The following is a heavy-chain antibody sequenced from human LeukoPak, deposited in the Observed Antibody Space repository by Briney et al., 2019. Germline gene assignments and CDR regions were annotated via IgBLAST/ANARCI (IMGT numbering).Heavy chain of an antibody. Sequence: GASVKVSCKASGYTFTSYGISWVRQAPGQGLEWMGWISAYNGNTNYAQKLQGRVTMTTDTSTSTAYMELRSLRSDDTAVYYCARARSNRTLYYSCSFDPWGQGTLVTVSS. CDR1: GYTFTSYG. J-gene: IGHJ5*02. CDR2: ISAYNGNT. D-gene: IGHD3-10*01. V-gene: IGHV1-18*01. CDR3: ARARSNRTLYYSCSFDP.